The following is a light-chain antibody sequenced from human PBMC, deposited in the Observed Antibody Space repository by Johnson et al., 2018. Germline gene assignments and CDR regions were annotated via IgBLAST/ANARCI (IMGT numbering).Light chain of an antibody. Sequence: QSVLTQPPSVSAAPGQKVTISCSGSSSNIGNNYVSWYQQLPGTAPKLLIYENNKRPSGIPDRFSGSKSGTSATLGITGLQTRDEADYYCGTWDSSLGVGNVFGTGTKVTVL. J-gene: IGLJ1*01. CDR2: ENN. V-gene: IGLV1-51*02. CDR1: SSNIGNNY. CDR3: GTWDSSLGVGNV.